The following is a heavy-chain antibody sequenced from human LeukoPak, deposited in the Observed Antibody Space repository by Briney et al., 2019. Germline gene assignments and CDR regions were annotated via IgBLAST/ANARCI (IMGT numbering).Heavy chain of an antibody. V-gene: IGHV4-59*11. D-gene: IGHD4-17*01. CDR3: ARGANYGDFTYYYMDV. J-gene: IGHJ6*03. CDR2: IYYSGST. CDR1: GGSISSHY. Sequence: SETLSLTCTVSGGSISSHYWSWIRQPPGKGLEWIGYIYYSGSTNYNPSLKSRVTISVDTSKNQFSLKLSSVTAADTAVYYCARGANYGDFTYYYMDVWGKGTTVTVSS.